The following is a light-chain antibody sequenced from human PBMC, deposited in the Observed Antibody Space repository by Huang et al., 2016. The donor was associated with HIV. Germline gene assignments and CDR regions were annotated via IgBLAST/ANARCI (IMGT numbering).Light chain of an antibody. CDR1: QSVTSN. CDR2: GAS. J-gene: IGKJ5*01. Sequence: EIVMTQSPATLSASPGERVTLSCRASQSVTSNLAWYQQRPGQAPRLLIYGASTRATGIPARFSGSGSETEFTLTITSLQSEDFAVYYCQQYDKWPPITFGQGTRLEIK. V-gene: IGKV3-15*01. CDR3: QQYDKWPPIT.